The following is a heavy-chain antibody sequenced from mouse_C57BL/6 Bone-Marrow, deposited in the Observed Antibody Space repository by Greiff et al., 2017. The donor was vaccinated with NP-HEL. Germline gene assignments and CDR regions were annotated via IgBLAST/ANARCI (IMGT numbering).Heavy chain of an antibody. CDR3: ARGRLRRWFAY. CDR2: IHPNSGST. J-gene: IGHJ3*01. V-gene: IGHV1-64*01. Sequence: QVQLKQPGAELVKPGASVKLSCKASGYTFTSYWMHWVKQRPGQGLEWIGMIHPNSGSTNYNEKFKSKATMTVDKSSSQAYMQLSSLTSEDSAVYYCARGRLRRWFAYWGQGTLVTVSA. D-gene: IGHD2-4*01. CDR1: GYTFTSYW.